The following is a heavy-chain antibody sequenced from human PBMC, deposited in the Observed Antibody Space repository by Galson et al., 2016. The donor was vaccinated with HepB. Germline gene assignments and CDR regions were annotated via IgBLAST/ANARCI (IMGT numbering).Heavy chain of an antibody. CDR2: LSAGGGSP. J-gene: IGHJ4*02. Sequence: SLRLSCAASGFAFNTYAMTWVRQAPGRGLEWVSGLSAGGGSPYYADSGAGRFTISRDNSKNTLSLQMNSLAAEDTAIYYCAKVGPSISTSIRWYFDSWGQGTLVTVSS. CDR1: GFAFNTYA. V-gene: IGHV3-23*01. D-gene: IGHD3-3*01. CDR3: AKVGPSISTSIRWYFDS.